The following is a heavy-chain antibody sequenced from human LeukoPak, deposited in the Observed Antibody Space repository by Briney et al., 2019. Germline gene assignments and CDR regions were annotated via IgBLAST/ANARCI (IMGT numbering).Heavy chain of an antibody. Sequence: GRSLRLSCAASGFTFSSYGMHWVRQAPGKGLEWVAVIWYDGSNKYHADSVKGRFTISRDNSKNTLYLQMNSLRAEDTAVYYCARTPLAAAEDHFDYWGQGTLVTVSS. V-gene: IGHV3-33*01. CDR3: ARTPLAAAEDHFDY. CDR1: GFTFSSYG. J-gene: IGHJ4*02. CDR2: IWYDGSNK. D-gene: IGHD6-13*01.